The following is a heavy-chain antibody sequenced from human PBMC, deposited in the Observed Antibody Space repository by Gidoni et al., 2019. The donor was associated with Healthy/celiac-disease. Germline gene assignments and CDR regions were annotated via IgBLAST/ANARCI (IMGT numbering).Heavy chain of an antibody. Sequence: EVQLVESGGGLVKPGGSLRLSCAASGFRFSSYSMNWVRQAPGKGLECVSSISSSSSYIYYADSVKGRFTISRDNAKNSLYLQMNSLRAEDTAVYYCARVPYSSSWYPFDYWGQGTLVTVSS. J-gene: IGHJ4*02. CDR3: ARVPYSSSWYPFDY. D-gene: IGHD6-13*01. CDR1: GFRFSSYS. CDR2: ISSSSSYI. V-gene: IGHV3-21*01.